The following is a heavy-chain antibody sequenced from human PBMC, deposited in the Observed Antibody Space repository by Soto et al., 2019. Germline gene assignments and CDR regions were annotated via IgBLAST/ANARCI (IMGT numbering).Heavy chain of an antibody. CDR2: INHSGST. CDR3: AGGLRCYGSRSYYKSRYYFDY. V-gene: IGHV4-34*01. CDR1: GGSFSGYY. J-gene: IGHJ4*02. D-gene: IGHD3-10*01. Sequence: SETLSLTCAVYGGSFSGYYWSWIRQPPGKGLEWIGAINHSGSTNYTPSLKSRVTISVDMSKNRFSLKLSSVTAADTAVYYCAGGLRCYGSRSYYKSRYYFDYWGQGTLVTVSS.